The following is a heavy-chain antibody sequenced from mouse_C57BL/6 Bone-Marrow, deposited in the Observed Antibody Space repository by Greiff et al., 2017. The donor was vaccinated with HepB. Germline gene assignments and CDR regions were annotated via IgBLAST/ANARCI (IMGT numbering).Heavy chain of an antibody. D-gene: IGHD1-1*01. Sequence: QVQLKQPGAELVKPGASVKLSCKASGYTFTSYWMHWVKQRPGQGLEWIGMIHPNSGSTNYNEKFKSKATLTVDKSSSTAYMQLSSLTSEDSAVYYCGRDYYGSSTAGGYWGQGTTLTVSS. CDR1: GYTFTSYW. CDR2: IHPNSGST. J-gene: IGHJ2*01. V-gene: IGHV1-64*01. CDR3: GRDYYGSSTAGGY.